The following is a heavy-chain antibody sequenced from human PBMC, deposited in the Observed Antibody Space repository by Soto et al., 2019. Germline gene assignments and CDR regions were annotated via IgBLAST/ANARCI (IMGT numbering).Heavy chain of an antibody. CDR2: ISQTSTYT. J-gene: IGHJ4*02. CDR1: GFTFSDYY. Sequence: QAQLVESGGGLVKPGGSLRLSCAASGFTFSDYYMSLVRQAPGKGLEWLSYISQTSTYTNYADSVRVRFTISRDNAKNSLYLQMNSLRAEDTAVYYCTTAERGKTGTRIWGQGTLVTVSS. D-gene: IGHD1-1*01. V-gene: IGHV3-11*06. CDR3: TTAERGKTGTRI.